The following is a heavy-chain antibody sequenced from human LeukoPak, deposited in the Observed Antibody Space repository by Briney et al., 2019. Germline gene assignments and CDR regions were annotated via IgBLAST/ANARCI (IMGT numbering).Heavy chain of an antibody. CDR1: GVSINNSY. Sequence: SETLSLTCSVFGVSINNSYWSWIRQPAGKQLEWIGHIYTSGTTNYNPSLTSRVTVSVDTSKNQFSLKLSSVTAADTAMYYCARVLAAAGNNCFDPWGQGTLVTVSS. V-gene: IGHV4-4*07. CDR3: ARVLAAAGNNCFDP. D-gene: IGHD6-13*01. J-gene: IGHJ5*02. CDR2: IYTSGTT.